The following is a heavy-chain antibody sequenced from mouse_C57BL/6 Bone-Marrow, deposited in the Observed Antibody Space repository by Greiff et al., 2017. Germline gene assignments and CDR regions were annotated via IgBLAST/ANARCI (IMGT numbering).Heavy chain of an antibody. J-gene: IGHJ4*01. CDR1: GFTFSSYA. CDR3: ARDWERYAMDY. CDR2: ISDGGSYT. V-gene: IGHV5-4*01. Sequence: EVKLVESGGGLVKPGGSLKLSCAASGFTFSSYAMSWVRQTPEKRLEWVATISDGGSYTYYPDNVKGRFTISRDNAKNNLYLQMSHLKSEDTAMYYGARDWERYAMDYWGQGTSVTVSS. D-gene: IGHD4-1*01.